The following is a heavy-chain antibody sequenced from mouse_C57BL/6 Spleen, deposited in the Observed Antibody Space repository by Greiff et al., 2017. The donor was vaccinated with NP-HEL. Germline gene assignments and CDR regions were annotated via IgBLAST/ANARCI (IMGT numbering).Heavy chain of an antibody. J-gene: IGHJ4*01. Sequence: EVQRVESGGGLVQPKGSLKLSCAASGFSFNTYAMNWVRQAPGKGLEWVARIRSKSNNYATYYADSVKDRFTISRDDSESMLYLQMNNLKTEDTAMYYCVRRHYYGSSYGAMDYWGQGTSVTVSS. CDR3: VRRHYYGSSYGAMDY. V-gene: IGHV10-1*01. D-gene: IGHD1-1*01. CDR2: IRSKSNNYAT. CDR1: GFSFNTYA.